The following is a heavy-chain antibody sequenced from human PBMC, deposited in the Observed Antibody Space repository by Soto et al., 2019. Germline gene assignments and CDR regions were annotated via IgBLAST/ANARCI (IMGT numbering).Heavy chain of an antibody. V-gene: IGHV4-34*01. CDR1: GGSVSGYF. CDR3: ARRYCSDSYCSYFDY. J-gene: IGHJ4*02. Sequence: PSETLSLTCAVYGGSVSGYFWSWIRQPPGKGLEWIGEINHSGPSSYSPSLDSLVTTSVDTSKNQFSLRLSSVTAADTAIYYCARRYCSDSYCSYFDYWGRGTLVTVSS. CDR2: INHSGPS. D-gene: IGHD2-15*01.